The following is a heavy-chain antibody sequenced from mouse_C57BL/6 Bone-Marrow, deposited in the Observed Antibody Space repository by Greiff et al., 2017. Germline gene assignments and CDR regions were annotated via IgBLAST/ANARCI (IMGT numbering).Heavy chain of an antibody. D-gene: IGHD1-1*02. J-gene: IGHJ2*01. CDR2: IDPANGNT. CDR1: GFNIKDTY. Sequence: EVQLQESGAELVKPGASVKLSCTASGFNIKDTYMHWVKQRPEQGLEWIGRIDPANGNTEYDPKFQDKATITADPSSNTAYLHLSSLTSEDTAVYYCARLGGYYDGYWGQGTTLTVSS. CDR3: ARLGGYYDGY. V-gene: IGHV14-3*02.